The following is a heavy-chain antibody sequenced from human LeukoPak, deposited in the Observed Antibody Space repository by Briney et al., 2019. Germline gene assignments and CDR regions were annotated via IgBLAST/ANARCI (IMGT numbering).Heavy chain of an antibody. D-gene: IGHD1-7*01. CDR1: GGTFSSYA. CDR3: ARSNFLRPFGAFDI. Sequence: GASVKVSCKASGGTFSSYAVSWVRQAPGQGLEWMGGIIPIFGTANYAQKFQGRVTITADESTSTAYMELSSLRSEDTAVYYRARSNFLRPFGAFDIWGQGTMVTVSS. CDR2: IIPIFGTA. V-gene: IGHV1-69*13. J-gene: IGHJ3*02.